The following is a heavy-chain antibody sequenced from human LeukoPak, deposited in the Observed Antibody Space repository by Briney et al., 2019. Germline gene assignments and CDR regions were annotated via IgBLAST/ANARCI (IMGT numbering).Heavy chain of an antibody. D-gene: IGHD3-3*01. J-gene: IGHJ6*03. V-gene: IGHV3-23*01. CDR3: ARGAGFLEWLSHMDV. Sequence: PGGPLRLSCAASGFTFSSYAMSWVRQAPGKGLEWVSAISGSGGSTYYADSVKGRFTISRDNAKNSLYLQMNSLRAEDTAVYYCARGAGFLEWLSHMDVWGKGTTVTVSS. CDR1: GFTFSSYA. CDR2: ISGSGGST.